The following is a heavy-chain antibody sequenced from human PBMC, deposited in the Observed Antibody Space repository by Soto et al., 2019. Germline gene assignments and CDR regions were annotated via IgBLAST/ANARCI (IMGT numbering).Heavy chain of an antibody. CDR2: IYYSGST. V-gene: IGHV4-39*01. CDR3: ARKPMFGTPSYCTNGVCYITSLGSFDY. CDR1: GGSISSSSYY. Sequence: PSESLSLTCTVSGGSISSSSYYWGWIRQPPGKGLEWIGSIYYSGSTYYHPSLKSRVTISVDTSNNQFSLKLSSVTAADTAVYYCARKPMFGTPSYCTNGVCYITSLGSFDYWGQGTLVTVSS. D-gene: IGHD2-8*01. J-gene: IGHJ4*02.